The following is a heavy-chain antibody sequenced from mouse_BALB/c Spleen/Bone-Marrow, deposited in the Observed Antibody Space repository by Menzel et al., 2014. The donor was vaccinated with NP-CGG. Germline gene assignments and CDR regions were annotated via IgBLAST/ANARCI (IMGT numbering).Heavy chain of an antibody. CDR3: ARDAGTRAMDY. CDR1: GFTFSDFY. CDR2: SRNKANDYTT. D-gene: IGHD4-1*01. J-gene: IGHJ4*01. Sequence: EVQGEESGVGLGQTWGSLRLSCASYGFTFSDFYMEWVRLPPGKRLEWIAASRNKANDYTTEYSASVKGRFIVSRDTSQSIFYLQMKALRAEDTAIYYCARDAGTRAMDYWGQGPPVTVSS. V-gene: IGHV7-1*02.